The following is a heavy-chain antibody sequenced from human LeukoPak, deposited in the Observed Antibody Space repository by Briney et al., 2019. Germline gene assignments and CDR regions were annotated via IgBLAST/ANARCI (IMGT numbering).Heavy chain of an antibody. Sequence: GGSLRLSCAASGFTFSSYWIHWVRQAPGKGLEWVSRIESDGESTSYADSVKGRFTISRDNAKNTLYLQMNSLRAEDTAVYYCARDGYYYGSGSRHGYNWFDPWGQGTLVTVSS. CDR3: ARDGYYYGSGSRHGYNWFDP. CDR2: IESDGEST. CDR1: GFTFSSYW. D-gene: IGHD3-10*01. J-gene: IGHJ5*02. V-gene: IGHV3-74*01.